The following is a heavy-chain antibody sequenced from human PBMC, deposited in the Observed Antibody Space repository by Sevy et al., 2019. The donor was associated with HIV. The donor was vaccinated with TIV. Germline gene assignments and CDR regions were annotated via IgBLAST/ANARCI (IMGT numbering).Heavy chain of an antibody. V-gene: IGHV1-18*01. D-gene: IGHD6-13*01. Sequence: ASVKVSCKASGYKFTSYGISWVRQAPGQGLQWMGWISAYNGNTNYAQKLQGRVTMTTDTSTSTAYMELRSLRSDDTAVYYSARAGRGSSWAGRIEYWGQGTLVTVSS. CDR3: ARAGRGSSWAGRIEY. CDR2: ISAYNGNT. J-gene: IGHJ4*02. CDR1: GYKFTSYG.